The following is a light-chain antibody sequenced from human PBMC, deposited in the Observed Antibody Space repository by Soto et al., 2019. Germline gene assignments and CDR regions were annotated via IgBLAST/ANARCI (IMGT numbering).Light chain of an antibody. Sequence: QSVLTQPPSASGTPGQRVAISCSGSSSNIGTNTVNWYQQFPGSAPQLLLYNTNQRPSGVPGRFSGSKSGTSASLAISGLQSEDEADYYCAAWDGSLDVVLFGGGTQLTVL. CDR3: AAWDGSLDVVL. V-gene: IGLV1-44*01. CDR1: SSNIGTNT. J-gene: IGLJ2*01. CDR2: NTN.